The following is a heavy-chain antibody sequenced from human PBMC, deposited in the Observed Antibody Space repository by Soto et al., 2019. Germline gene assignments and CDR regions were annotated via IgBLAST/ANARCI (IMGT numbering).Heavy chain of an antibody. V-gene: IGHV1-18*01. D-gene: IGHD6-6*01. CDR3: ERAKIRWQPVKVDAYYYYGMDV. CDR2: ISAYNGNT. Sequence: ASVKVSCKASRYTFTSYGISWVRQAPGQGLEWMGWISAYNGNTNYAQKLQGRVTMTTDTSTSTAYMELRSLRSEDTAVYYCERAKIRWQPVKVDAYYYYGMDVWGQGTTVTVSA. J-gene: IGHJ6*01. CDR1: RYTFTSYG.